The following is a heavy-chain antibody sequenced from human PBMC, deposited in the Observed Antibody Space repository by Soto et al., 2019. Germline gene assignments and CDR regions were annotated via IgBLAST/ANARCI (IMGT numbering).Heavy chain of an antibody. CDR2: IIPILGIA. CDR3: ARVETYYDFWSGSPQMNYYFDY. D-gene: IGHD3-3*01. CDR1: GGTFSSYT. Sequence: ASVKVSCKASGGTFSSYTISWVRQAPGQGLEWMGRIIPILGIANYAQKFQGRVTITADKSTSTAYMELSSLRSEDTAVYYCARVETYYDFWSGSPQMNYYFDYWGQGTLVTVSS. J-gene: IGHJ4*02. V-gene: IGHV1-69*02.